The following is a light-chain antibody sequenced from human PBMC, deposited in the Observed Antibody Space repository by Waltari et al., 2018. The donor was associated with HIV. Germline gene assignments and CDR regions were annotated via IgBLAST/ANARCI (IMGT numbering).Light chain of an antibody. V-gene: IGKV3-11*01. CDR1: QSVSSY. CDR2: DAS. CDR3: QQRSNWPPELS. Sequence: EIVLTQSPVTLSLSPGKRATPSCRASQSVSSYLAWYQQKPGQSPRLLIYDASNRATGIPARFSGSGSGTEFTLTISSLEPEDSAVYYCQQRSNWPPELSFGGGTKVEIK. J-gene: IGKJ4*01.